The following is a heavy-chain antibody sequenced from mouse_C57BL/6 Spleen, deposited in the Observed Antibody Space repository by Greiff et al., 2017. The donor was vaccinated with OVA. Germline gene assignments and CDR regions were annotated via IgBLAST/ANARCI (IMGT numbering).Heavy chain of an antibody. CDR3: ARSLITTVVATRDFDY. J-gene: IGHJ2*01. CDR2: INPSNGGT. V-gene: IGHV1-53*01. D-gene: IGHD1-1*01. CDR1: GYTFTSYW. Sequence: VQLQQPGTELVKPGASVKLSCKASGYTFTSYWMHWVKQRPGQGLEWIGNINPSNGGTNYNEKFKSKATLTVDKSSSTAYMQLSSLTSEDSAVYYCARSLITTVVATRDFDYWGQGTTLTVSS.